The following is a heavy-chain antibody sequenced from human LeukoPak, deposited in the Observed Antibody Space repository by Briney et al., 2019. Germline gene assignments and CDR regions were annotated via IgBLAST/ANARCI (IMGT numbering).Heavy chain of an antibody. CDR2: IKQDGSEK. Sequence: GGSLRLSCAASGFTFSSYWMSWVRQAPGKGLEWVANIKQDGSEKYYVDSVKGRFTISRDNAKNSLYLQMNNLRAEDTAVYYCARPLYSSSWYDAGYWGQGTLVTVSS. D-gene: IGHD6-13*01. J-gene: IGHJ4*02. V-gene: IGHV3-7*01. CDR3: ARPLYSSSWYDAGY. CDR1: GFTFSSYW.